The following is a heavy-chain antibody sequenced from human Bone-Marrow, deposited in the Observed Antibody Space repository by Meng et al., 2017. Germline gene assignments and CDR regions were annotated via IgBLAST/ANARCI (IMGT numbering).Heavy chain of an antibody. CDR2: FHHSGTT. Sequence: QVQLQESGPGLVKPSGTLSLTCGVSGAPVSSGYWWTWVRQPPGKGLEWIGEFHHSGTTNYNPSLRSRVTISVDTSKNQFSLRLTSVTAADTAVYYCAASSGWYRIDSWGQGTLVTVSS. CDR1: GAPVSSGYW. CDR3: AASSGWYRIDS. D-gene: IGHD6-19*01. V-gene: IGHV4-4*02. J-gene: IGHJ4*02.